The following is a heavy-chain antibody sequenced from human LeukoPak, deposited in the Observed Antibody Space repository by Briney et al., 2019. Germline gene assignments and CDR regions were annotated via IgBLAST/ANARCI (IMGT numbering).Heavy chain of an antibody. V-gene: IGHV3-11*04. Sequence: GGSLRLSCAASGFTFSNAWMSWIRQAPGKGLECISYISSSGSTIYYADSVKGRFTISRDNAKNSLYLQMNSLRAEDTAVYYCARGEYYYGSGVDYWGQGTLVTVSS. J-gene: IGHJ4*02. D-gene: IGHD3-10*01. CDR2: ISSSGSTI. CDR1: GFTFSNAW. CDR3: ARGEYYYGSGVDY.